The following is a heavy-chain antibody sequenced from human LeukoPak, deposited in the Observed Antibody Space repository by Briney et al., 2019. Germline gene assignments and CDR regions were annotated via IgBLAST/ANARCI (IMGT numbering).Heavy chain of an antibody. D-gene: IGHD6-13*01. CDR1: GGSISSYY. CDR3: ARDGSSSWTAGSFDP. Sequence: SETLSLTCTVSGGSISSYYWSWIRQPPGKGLEWIGYTYYSGSTNYNPSLKSRVTISVDTSKNQFSLKLSSVTAADTAVYYCARDGSSSWTAGSFDPWGQGTLVTVSS. CDR2: TYYSGST. J-gene: IGHJ5*02. V-gene: IGHV4-59*01.